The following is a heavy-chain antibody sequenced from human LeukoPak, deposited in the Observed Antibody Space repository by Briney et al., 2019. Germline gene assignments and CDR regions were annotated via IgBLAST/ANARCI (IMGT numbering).Heavy chain of an antibody. CDR1: GFTFSSYG. V-gene: IGHV3-30*18. CDR3: AKDRVGEWELHEAFDI. CDR2: ISYDGSNK. D-gene: IGHD1-26*01. J-gene: IGHJ3*02. Sequence: PGRSLRLSCAASGFTFSSYGMHWVRQAPCKGLEWVAVISYDGSNKYYADSVKGRFTISRDNSKNTLYLQMNSLRAEDTAVYYCAKDRVGEWELHEAFDIWGQGTMVTVSS.